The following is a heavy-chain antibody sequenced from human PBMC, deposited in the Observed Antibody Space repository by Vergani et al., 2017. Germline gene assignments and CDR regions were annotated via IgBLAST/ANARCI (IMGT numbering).Heavy chain of an antibody. D-gene: IGHD3-22*01. CDR2: INPSGGST. V-gene: IGHV1-46*03. J-gene: IGHJ6*02. Sequence: QVQLVQSGAEVKKPGASVKVSCKASGYTFTSYYMHWVRQAPGQGLEWMGIINPSGGSTSYAQKFQGRVTMTRDTSTSTVYMELSSLRSEDTAVYYCARFPVPFIDYYYERVLGMDVWGQGTTVTVSS. CDR1: GYTFTSYY. CDR3: ARFPVPFIDYYYERVLGMDV.